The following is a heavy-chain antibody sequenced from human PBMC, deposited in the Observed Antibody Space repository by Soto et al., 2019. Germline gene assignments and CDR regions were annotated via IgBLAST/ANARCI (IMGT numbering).Heavy chain of an antibody. V-gene: IGHV3-15*07. CDR3: TTDNPKWLLNTY. Sequence: GGSLRLSCAASGFTFSSYGMHWVRQAPGKGLEWVGRIKSKTDGGTADYAAPVKGRIIISRDDSQNTLYLQMNSLKNEDTALYYCTTDNPKWLLNTYWGQGTRVTVSS. CDR1: GFTFSSYG. CDR2: IKSKTDGGTA. J-gene: IGHJ4*02. D-gene: IGHD3-22*01.